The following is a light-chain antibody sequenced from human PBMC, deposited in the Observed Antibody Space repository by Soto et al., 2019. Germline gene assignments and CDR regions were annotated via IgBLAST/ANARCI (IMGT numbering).Light chain of an antibody. CDR2: TNN. Sequence: QSVLTQPPSVSGTPGQRVTISCSGSSSNIGSNYVYWYQQLPGAAPKLLIYTNNKRSSGVPDRFSGSKSGTSASLAISGLRSDDEADSYCAAWDDSLRGSWVFDGGTKLTDL. V-gene: IGLV1-47*02. CDR3: AAWDDSLRGSWV. J-gene: IGLJ3*02. CDR1: SSNIGSNY.